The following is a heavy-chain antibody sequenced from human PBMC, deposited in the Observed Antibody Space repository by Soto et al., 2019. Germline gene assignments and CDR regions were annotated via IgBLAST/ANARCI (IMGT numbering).Heavy chain of an antibody. Sequence: AGSLRLSCAASGFTFSSYGMHWVRQAPGKGLEWVAVIWYDGSNKYYADSVKGRFTISRDNSKNTLYLQMNSLRAEDTAVYYCVFPSSGKYYFDYWGQGALVTVSS. V-gene: IGHV3-33*01. CDR2: IWYDGSNK. CDR1: GFTFSSYG. J-gene: IGHJ4*02. CDR3: VFPSSGKYYFDY. D-gene: IGHD3-22*01.